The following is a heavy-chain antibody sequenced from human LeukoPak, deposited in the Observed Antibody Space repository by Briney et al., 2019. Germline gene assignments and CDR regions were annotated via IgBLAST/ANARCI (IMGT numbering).Heavy chain of an antibody. CDR3: ALGYEYYFDY. J-gene: IGHJ4*02. CDR1: GGXXXXXX. D-gene: IGHD5-12*01. V-gene: IGHV1-69*01. Sequence: KXXCKASGGXXXXXXXXWVXQXPGQXLEWMGGIIPIFGTANYAQKFQGRVTITADESTSTAYMELSSLRSEDTAVYYCALGYEYYFDYWGQGTLVTVSS. CDR2: IIPIFGTA.